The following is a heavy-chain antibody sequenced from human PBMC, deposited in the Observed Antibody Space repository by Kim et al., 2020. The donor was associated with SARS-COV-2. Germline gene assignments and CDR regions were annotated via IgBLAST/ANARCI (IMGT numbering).Heavy chain of an antibody. CDR2: IYHSGST. J-gene: IGHJ6*02. CDR1: GYSISSGYY. Sequence: SETLSLTCTVSGYSISSGYYWGWIRQPPGKGLEWIGSIYHSGSTYYNPSLKSRVTISVDTSKNQFSLKLSSVTAADTAVYYCARVGYYYGMDVWGQGTTV. V-gene: IGHV4-38-2*02. CDR3: ARVGYYYGMDV.